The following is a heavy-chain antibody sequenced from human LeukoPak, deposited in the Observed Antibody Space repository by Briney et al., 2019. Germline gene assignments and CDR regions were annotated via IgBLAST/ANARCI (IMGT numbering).Heavy chain of an antibody. J-gene: IGHJ4*02. CDR1: GFTFSSYA. CDR2: ISGSGGST. D-gene: IGHD3-22*01. Sequence: GGSLRLSCAASGFTFSSYAMSWVRQAPGKGLEWVSAISGSGGSTYYADSMKGRFTISRDNSKNTLYLQMNSLRAEDTAVYYCAKFDDSSGYYRYWGQGTLVTVSS. CDR3: AKFDDSSGYYRY. V-gene: IGHV3-23*01.